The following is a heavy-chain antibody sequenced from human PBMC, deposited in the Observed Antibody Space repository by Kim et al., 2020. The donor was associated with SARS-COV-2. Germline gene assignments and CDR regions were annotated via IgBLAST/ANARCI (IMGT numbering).Heavy chain of an antibody. CDR3: ARQYYGSGSYFGAFDI. D-gene: IGHD3-10*01. V-gene: IGHV5-51*01. CDR2: IYPGDSDT. Sequence: GESLKISCKASGYMFTSYWIGWVRQMPGKGLEWMGIIYPGDSDTRYSPSFQGQVTISADKSISTAYLQWSSLKASDTAMYYCARQYYGSGSYFGAFDIWGQGTMVTVSS. CDR1: GYMFTSYW. J-gene: IGHJ3*02.